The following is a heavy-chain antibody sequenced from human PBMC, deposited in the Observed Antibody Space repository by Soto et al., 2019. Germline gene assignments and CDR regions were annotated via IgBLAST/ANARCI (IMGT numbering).Heavy chain of an antibody. J-gene: IGHJ6*02. CDR3: ADHDRRYYGMDV. V-gene: IGHV3-53*01. CDR1: GFTVSSNY. Sequence: EVQLVESGGVLIQPGGSLRLSCAASGFTVSSNYMSWVRQAPGKGLEWVSVIYSGGSTYYADSVKGRFTISRDNSKNTLYLQMNSLRAEDTAVYYCADHDRRYYGMDVWGQGTTVTVSS. CDR2: IYSGGST.